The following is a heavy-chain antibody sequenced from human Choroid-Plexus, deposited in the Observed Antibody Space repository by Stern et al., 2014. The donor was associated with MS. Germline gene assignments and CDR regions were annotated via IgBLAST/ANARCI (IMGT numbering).Heavy chain of an antibody. CDR3: ARDASSPERSDW. Sequence: EVQLVESGGGVIQPGGSLRLSCTASGFTVSRDYMTWVRQAPGKGLEWVSLITTVGSTFYTASVKGRFTISRDDSKNTVYLHMTSLRAEDTAMYYCARDASSPERSDWWGQGTLVTVSS. D-gene: IGHD1-1*01. CDR2: ITTVGST. V-gene: IGHV3-53*01. CDR1: GFTVSRDY. J-gene: IGHJ4*02.